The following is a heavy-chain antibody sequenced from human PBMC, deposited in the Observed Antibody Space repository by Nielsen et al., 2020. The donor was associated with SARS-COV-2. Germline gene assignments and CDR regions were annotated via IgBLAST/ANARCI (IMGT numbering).Heavy chain of an antibody. CDR1: GDSVSSSSVA. J-gene: IGHJ6*02. V-gene: IGHV6-1*01. CDR3: TRVPGYYHGMDV. CDR2: IYYRSKWFY. Sequence: SETLSLTCVISGDSVSSSSVAWNWIRQSPSRGLEWLGRIYYRSKWFYEYATFVRSRITIDPDTSKNHFSLHLNSVTSEDMAMYYCTRVPGYYHGMDVWGQGTTVTVSS.